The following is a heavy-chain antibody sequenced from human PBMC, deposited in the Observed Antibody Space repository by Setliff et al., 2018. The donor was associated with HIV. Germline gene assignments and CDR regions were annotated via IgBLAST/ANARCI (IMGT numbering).Heavy chain of an antibody. D-gene: IGHD2-15*01. CDR1: GFTFNDAW. J-gene: IGHJ4*02. Sequence: PGESLKISCATSGFTFNDAWMNWVRQAPGKGLEWVGGIKSKTDGGTTDYAAPVKGRFTISRDDSKNMLYLQMNSLETEDTAVYYCTTKGRDVYTLEAPGWGQGTLVTVSS. V-gene: IGHV3-15*01. CDR3: TTKGRDVYTLEAPG. CDR2: IKSKTDGGTT.